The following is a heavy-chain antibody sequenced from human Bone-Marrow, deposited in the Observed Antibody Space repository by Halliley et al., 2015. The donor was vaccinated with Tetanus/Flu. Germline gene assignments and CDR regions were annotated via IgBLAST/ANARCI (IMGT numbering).Heavy chain of an antibody. CDR1: GYRLTSYW. CDR2: IYPPDSET. J-gene: IGHJ4*02. D-gene: IGHD6-6*01. CDR3: ATTREQLVPIFDF. Sequence: QLVQSGAEVKRPGEFLKISCKGSGYRLTSYWIAWVRQKPGKGLEWMGIIYPPDSETKYSPSFQGQVTISADKSSATAFLQWDSLKASDTSPYYCATTREQLVPIFDFWGQGTLVAVSS. V-gene: IGHV5-51*01.